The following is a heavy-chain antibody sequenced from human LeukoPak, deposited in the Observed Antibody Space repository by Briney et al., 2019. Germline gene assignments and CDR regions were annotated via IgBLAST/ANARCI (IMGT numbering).Heavy chain of an antibody. Sequence: GASVKVSCKASGYTFTGYYMHWVRQAPGQGLEWMGLINPSGGSTNYAQKFQGRVTMTREMSTSTVYMELSSLRSEDTAVYYCARESGSYRYYFDFWGQGTLVPVSS. D-gene: IGHD1-26*01. V-gene: IGHV1-46*01. CDR1: GYTFTGYY. J-gene: IGHJ4*02. CDR3: ARESGSYRYYFDF. CDR2: INPSGGST.